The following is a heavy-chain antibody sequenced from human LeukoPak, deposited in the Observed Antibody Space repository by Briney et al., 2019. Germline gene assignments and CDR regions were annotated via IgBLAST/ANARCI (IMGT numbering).Heavy chain of an antibody. CDR1: GYTFTSYD. V-gene: IGHV1-2*02. CDR2: MNPNSGGT. J-gene: IGHJ4*02. CDR3: AINKQGKSLDY. Sequence: ASVKVSCKASGYTFTSYDINWVRQATGQGLEWMAWMNPNSGGTSYAQKFQGRVTMTRDTSISTAYMELSRLRFDDTAVFYCAINKQGKSLDYWGQGTLVTVSS.